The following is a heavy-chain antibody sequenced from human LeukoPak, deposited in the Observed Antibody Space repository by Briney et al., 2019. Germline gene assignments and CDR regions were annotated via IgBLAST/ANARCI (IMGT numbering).Heavy chain of an antibody. V-gene: IGHV3-30*02. CDR1: GFTFSSYG. D-gene: IGHD6-19*01. Sequence: PGGSLRLSCAASGFTFSSYGMHWVRQAPGKGLEWVAFIRYDGSNKYYADSVKGRFTISRDNSKNTLYLQMNSLRAEDTAVYYCAKDVAVAGTYYYYYMDVWGKGTTVTISS. CDR2: IRYDGSNK. J-gene: IGHJ6*03. CDR3: AKDVAVAGTYYYYYMDV.